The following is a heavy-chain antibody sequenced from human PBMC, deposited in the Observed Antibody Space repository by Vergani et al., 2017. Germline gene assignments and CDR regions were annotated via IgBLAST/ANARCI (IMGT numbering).Heavy chain of an antibody. D-gene: IGHD6-13*01. CDR1: GGSFSGYY. CDR2: INHSGST. J-gene: IGHJ5*02. Sequence: QVQLQQWGAGLLKPSETLSLTCAVYGGSFSGYYWSWIRQPPGKGLEWIGEINHSGSTNYNPSLKSRVTISVDKSKNQFSLKLSSVTAADTAVYYCARAYHSSSGGWFDPWGQGTLVTVSS. V-gene: IGHV4-34*01. CDR3: ARAYHSSSGGWFDP.